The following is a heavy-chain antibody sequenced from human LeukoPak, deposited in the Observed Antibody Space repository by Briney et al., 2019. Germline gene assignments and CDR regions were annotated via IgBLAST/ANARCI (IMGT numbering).Heavy chain of an antibody. D-gene: IGHD1-26*01. CDR2: IYSGGST. CDR1: GFTVSSNY. CDR3: AKRRIVGASIDY. V-gene: IGHV3-66*04. Sequence: GGSLRLSCAASGFTVSSNYMSWVRQAPGKGLEWVSVIYSGGSTYYADSVKGRFTISRDNSKNTLYLQMNSLRAEDTATYYSAKRRIVGASIDYWGQGTLVTVSS. J-gene: IGHJ4*02.